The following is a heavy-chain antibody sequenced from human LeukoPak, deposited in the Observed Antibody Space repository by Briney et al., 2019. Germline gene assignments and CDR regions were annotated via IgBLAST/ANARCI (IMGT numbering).Heavy chain of an antibody. Sequence: PSETLSLTCTVSGYSISTGYYWDWIRQPPGKGLEWIGTFYHGGSTYYNPSLKSRVTISVDTSKNQFSLNLTSVTAADTAVYYCARLIRTAVFDPWGQGTLVTVSS. V-gene: IGHV4-38-2*02. CDR3: ARLIRTAVFDP. CDR1: GYSISTGYY. J-gene: IGHJ5*02. D-gene: IGHD6-13*01. CDR2: FYHGGST.